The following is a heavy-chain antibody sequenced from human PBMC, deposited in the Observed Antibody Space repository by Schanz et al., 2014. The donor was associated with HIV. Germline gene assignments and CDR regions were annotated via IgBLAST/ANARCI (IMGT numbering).Heavy chain of an antibody. Sequence: QVQLVESGGGVVQPPRSLKLSCAASGFTFNSYGMHWVRQAPGKGLEWVAVISYDGSNKHYADSVKGRFTISRDNSKSTLYLQVKRLRPEDRAVYFCAKDRNWYDDRYRGKGNYYYYYGMDVWGQGTTVTVSS. CDR1: GFTFNSYG. J-gene: IGHJ6*02. CDR2: ISYDGSNK. D-gene: IGHD3-16*01. V-gene: IGHV3-30*18. CDR3: AKDRNWYDDRYRGKGNYYYYYGMDV.